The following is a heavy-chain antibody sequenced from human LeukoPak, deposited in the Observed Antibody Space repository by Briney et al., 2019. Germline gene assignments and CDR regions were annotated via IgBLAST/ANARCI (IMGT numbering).Heavy chain of an antibody. CDR1: GYTFTGYY. CDR2: INPNSGGT. J-gene: IGHJ5*02. CDR3: ARGGGDMAAAGTGWFDP. D-gene: IGHD6-13*01. V-gene: IGHV1-2*02. Sequence: ASVKVSCKASGYTFTGYYMHWVRQAPGQGLEWMGWINPNSGGTNYAQKFQGRVTMTRDTSISTAYVELSRLRSDDTAVYYCARGGGDMAAAGTGWFDPWGQGTLVTVSS.